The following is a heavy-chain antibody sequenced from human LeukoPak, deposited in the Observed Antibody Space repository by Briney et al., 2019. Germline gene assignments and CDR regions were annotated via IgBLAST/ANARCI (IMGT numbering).Heavy chain of an antibody. J-gene: IGHJ4*02. CDR2: IWYDGSNK. V-gene: IGHV3-33*01. CDR1: GFTFSTYA. Sequence: GGSLRLSCAASGFTFSTYAMHWVRQVPGKGLEWVAVIWYDGSNKYYADSVKGRFTISRDNSKNTLYLQMNSLRVEDTAVYYCARSRASSGLLGYWGQGTLVTVSS. D-gene: IGHD6-19*01. CDR3: ARSRASSGLLGY.